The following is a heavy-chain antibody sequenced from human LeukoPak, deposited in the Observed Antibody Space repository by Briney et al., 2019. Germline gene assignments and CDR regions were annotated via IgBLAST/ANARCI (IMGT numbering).Heavy chain of an antibody. V-gene: IGHV4-30-2*01. CDR3: ARLMVRGVISRAYYFDY. J-gene: IGHJ4*02. D-gene: IGHD3-10*01. CDR1: GGSISSGGYS. Sequence: SQTLSLTCAVSGGSISSGGYSWSWIRQPPGKGLEWIGYIYDNGNTYYNPSLKSRVTISVDTSKNQFSLKLSSVTAADTAVYYCARLMVRGVISRAYYFDYWGQGTLVTVSS. CDR2: IYDNGNT.